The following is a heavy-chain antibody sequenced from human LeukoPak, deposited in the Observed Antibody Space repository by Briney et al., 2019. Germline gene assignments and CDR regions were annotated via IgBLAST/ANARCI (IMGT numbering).Heavy chain of an antibody. CDR3: ARIYGDYTYYFDY. Sequence: GGSLRLSCAASGFTFSSYGMHWVRQAPGKGLEWVAVIWYDGSNKYYADSVKGRFTISRDNSKNTLYLQMNSLRAEDTAVYYCARIYGDYTYYFDYWGQGTLVTVSS. J-gene: IGHJ4*02. CDR1: GFTFSSYG. D-gene: IGHD4-17*01. V-gene: IGHV3-33*01. CDR2: IWYDGSNK.